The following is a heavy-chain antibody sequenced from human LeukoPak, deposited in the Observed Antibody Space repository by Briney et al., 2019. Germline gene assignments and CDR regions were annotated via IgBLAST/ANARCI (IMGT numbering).Heavy chain of an antibody. D-gene: IGHD1-7*01. CDR3: ASDDWNYLFGY. CDR1: GFTFSSYA. J-gene: IGHJ4*02. CDR2: ISGSGGST. V-gene: IGHV3-23*01. Sequence: GGSLRLSCAASGFTFSSYAMSWVRQAPGKGLEWVSAISGSGGSTYYADSVKGRFTISRDNSKNTLYLQMNSLKAEDTAVYYCASDDWNYLFGYWGQGTLVTVSS.